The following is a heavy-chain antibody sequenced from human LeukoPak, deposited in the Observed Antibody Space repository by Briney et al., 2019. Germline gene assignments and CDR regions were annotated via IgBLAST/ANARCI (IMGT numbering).Heavy chain of an antibody. Sequence: ASVKVSCKASGYTFTGYYMYWVRQAPGQGLEWMGWINPNSGGTNYAQKFQGRVTMTRDTSISTAYMELSRLRSDDTAVYYCARGVRDGYYYYYMDVWGKGTTVTVSS. CDR1: GYTFTGYY. CDR2: INPNSGGT. CDR3: ARGVRDGYYYYYMDV. J-gene: IGHJ6*03. V-gene: IGHV1-2*02. D-gene: IGHD3-10*01.